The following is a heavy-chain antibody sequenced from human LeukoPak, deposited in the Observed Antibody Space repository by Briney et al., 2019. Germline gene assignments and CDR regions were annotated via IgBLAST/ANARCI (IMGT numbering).Heavy chain of an antibody. Sequence: SETLSLTCTVSGGSISSGSYYWSWIRQPAGKGLEWIGRIYTSGSTNYNPSLKSRVTMSADRSKNQFSLKLSSVTAADTAVYYCARDRYYYDSSTYYSAFHTWGQGTMVTVSS. CDR2: IYTSGST. CDR3: ARDRYYYDSSTYYSAFHT. V-gene: IGHV4-61*02. J-gene: IGHJ3*02. CDR1: GGSISSGSYY. D-gene: IGHD3-22*01.